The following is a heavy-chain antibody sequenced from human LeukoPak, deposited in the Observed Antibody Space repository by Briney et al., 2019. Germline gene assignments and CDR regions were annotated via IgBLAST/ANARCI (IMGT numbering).Heavy chain of an antibody. J-gene: IGHJ5*02. CDR2: MNPNSGNT. V-gene: IGHV1-8*01. D-gene: IGHD4-17*01. CDR1: GCTFTSYD. Sequence: GPSVKVSCKASGCTFTSYDIYWVPQATGQGLEWIGWMNPNSGNTGYAQKFQGRVTMTRNTSISTAYMELSSLRSEDTAVYYCARDAADYGDSFDPWGQGTLVTVSS. CDR3: ARDAADYGDSFDP.